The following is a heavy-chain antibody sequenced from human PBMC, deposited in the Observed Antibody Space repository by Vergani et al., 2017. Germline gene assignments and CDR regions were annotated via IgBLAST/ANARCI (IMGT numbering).Heavy chain of an antibody. J-gene: IGHJ6*02. D-gene: IGHD3/OR15-3a*01. CDR3: ARDAGRDWYSNYYYGMDV. CDR1: GGSISSYY. Sequence: QVQLQESGPGLVKPSETLSLTCTVSGGSISSYYWSWIRQPPGKGLEWIGYIYYSGSTNYNPSLKSRVTISVDTSKNQFSRKLSSVTAADTAVYYCARDAGRDWYSNYYYGMDVWGQGTTVTVSS. CDR2: IYYSGST. V-gene: IGHV4-59*01.